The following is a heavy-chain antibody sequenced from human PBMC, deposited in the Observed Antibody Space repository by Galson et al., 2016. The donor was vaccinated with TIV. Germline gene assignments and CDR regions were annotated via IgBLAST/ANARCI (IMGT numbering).Heavy chain of an antibody. Sequence: SLRLSCAASGFAVSDNYMAWVRQAPGKGLDWVSLTYSGDQTSYADSVKGRFTVSRDDSKNTVYLQMNSLRPEDTAVYYCARDLREDLVVVAAGWDFHYFGLDVWGKGTTVTVSS. CDR3: ARDLREDLVVVAAGWDFHYFGLDV. D-gene: IGHD2-15*01. CDR1: GFAVSDNY. J-gene: IGHJ6*04. V-gene: IGHV3-66*02. CDR2: TYSGDQT.